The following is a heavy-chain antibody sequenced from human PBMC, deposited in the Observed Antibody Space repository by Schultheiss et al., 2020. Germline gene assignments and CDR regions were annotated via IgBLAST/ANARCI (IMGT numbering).Heavy chain of an antibody. CDR3: ARISNPSIHGDFDY. D-gene: IGHD4-17*01. CDR1: GFSLSNARMG. CDR2: IFSNDEK. Sequence: SGPTLVKPTETLTLTCTVSGFSLSNARMGVSWIRQPPGKALEWLAHIFSNDEKSYSTSLKSRLTITKDTSKNQVVLTMTNMDPVDTATYYCARISNPSIHGDFDYWGLGSLVTVSS. J-gene: IGHJ4*02. V-gene: IGHV2-26*01.